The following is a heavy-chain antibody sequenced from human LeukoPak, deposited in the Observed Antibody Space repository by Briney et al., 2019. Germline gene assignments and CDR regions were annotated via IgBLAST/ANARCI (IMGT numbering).Heavy chain of an antibody. J-gene: IGHJ3*02. D-gene: IGHD4-17*01. CDR2: IYSGGST. V-gene: IGHV3-53*01. Sequence: GSLRLSCAASGFTFSGSAMHWVRQAPGKGLEWVSVIYSGGSTYYADSVKGRFTISRDNSKNTLYLQMNSLRAEDTAVYYCATGLRPDAFDIWGQGTMVTVSS. CDR3: ATGLRPDAFDI. CDR1: GFTFSGSA.